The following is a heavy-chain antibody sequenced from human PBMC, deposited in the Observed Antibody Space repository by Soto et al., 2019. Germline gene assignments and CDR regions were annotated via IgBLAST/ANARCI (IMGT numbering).Heavy chain of an antibody. V-gene: IGHV4-34*01. CDR1: GGSFSGYY. CDR2: INHSGST. CDR3: ARYNTVTTPHFDY. D-gene: IGHD4-17*01. Sequence: SETLSLTCAVYGGSFSGYYWSWIRQPPGKGLEWIGEINHSGSTNYNPSLKSRVTISVDTYKNQFSLKLSSVTAADTAVYYCARYNTVTTPHFDYWGQGTLVTVSS. J-gene: IGHJ4*02.